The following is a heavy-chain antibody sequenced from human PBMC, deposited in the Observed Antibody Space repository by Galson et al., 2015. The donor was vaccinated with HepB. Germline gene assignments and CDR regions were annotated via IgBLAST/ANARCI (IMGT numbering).Heavy chain of an antibody. D-gene: IGHD6-19*01. CDR1: GLFFSDYY. Sequence: SMRLSCAASGLFFSDYYMSWGGQAPGTGLECVSYFTSSGSAIYADSVKGRFTASRCNAKSSLFLQMNSLRGEDTAVYYCATIPADRNGWYHHDSWGQGTLVTVSS. CDR3: ATIPADRNGWYHHDS. CDR2: FTSSGSAI. V-gene: IGHV3-11*01. J-gene: IGHJ5*01.